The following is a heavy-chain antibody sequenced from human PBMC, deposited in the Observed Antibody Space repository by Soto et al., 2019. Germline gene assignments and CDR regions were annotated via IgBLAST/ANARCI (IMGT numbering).Heavy chain of an antibody. CDR1: GFRFSTYD. J-gene: IGHJ3*02. Sequence: DVQLLESGGGLVQPGGSLRLSCAASGFRFSTYDMSWVRQAPGKGLEWVSVMSGSGSGTYYADSVKGRFTISRDNSKNTLYLQMNSLRAEDTAVYYCARRRGPERDCSVGSCYSRRDAFDIWGQGTMVTVSS. D-gene: IGHD2-15*01. CDR2: MSGSGSGT. CDR3: ARRRGPERDCSVGSCYSRRDAFDI. V-gene: IGHV3-23*01.